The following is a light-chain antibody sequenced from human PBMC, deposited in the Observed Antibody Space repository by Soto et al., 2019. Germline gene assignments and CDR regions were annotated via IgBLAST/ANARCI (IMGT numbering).Light chain of an antibody. CDR3: KSYAGSNTYV. CDR1: NNDIGVYDF. J-gene: IGLJ1*01. CDR2: EVV. Sequence: QSLLTQSPSAAGSPGQSVTISCTGTNNDIGVYDFVSWYQHHPGKAPRLIIYEVVQRPSGVPDRFSGSKYGNTASLTVSGLQAADEADYFCKSYAGSNTYVFGSGTKVTV. V-gene: IGLV2-8*01.